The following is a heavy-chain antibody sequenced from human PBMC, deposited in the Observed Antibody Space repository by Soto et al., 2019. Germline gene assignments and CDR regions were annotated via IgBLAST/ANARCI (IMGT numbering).Heavy chain of an antibody. V-gene: IGHV4-30-4*01. CDR2: IYYSGST. D-gene: IGHD4-17*01. J-gene: IGHJ5*02. CDR1: GGSISSGDYY. CDR3: ARGPPSSLRRSNWFDP. Sequence: SEPLSLTCTVSGGSISSGDYYWSWIRQPPGKGLEWIGYIYYSGSTYYNPSLKSRVTISVDTSKNQFSLKLSSVTAADTAVYYCARGPPSSLRRSNWFDPWGQGTLVTVSS.